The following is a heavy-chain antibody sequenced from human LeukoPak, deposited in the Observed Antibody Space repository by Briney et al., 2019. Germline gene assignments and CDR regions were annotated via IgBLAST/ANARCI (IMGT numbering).Heavy chain of an antibody. Sequence: SGPTLVNPTQTLTLTCTFSGFSLSTSGVGVGWIRQPPGKALEWLALISWNDDKRYSPSLKSRLTITKDTSKNQVVLTMTNMDSVDTATYYCAHLDYYDSSGYYSNLHNWFDPWGQGTLVTVSS. D-gene: IGHD3-22*01. J-gene: IGHJ5*02. CDR3: AHLDYYDSSGYYSNLHNWFDP. V-gene: IGHV2-5*01. CDR1: GFSLSTSGVG. CDR2: ISWNDDK.